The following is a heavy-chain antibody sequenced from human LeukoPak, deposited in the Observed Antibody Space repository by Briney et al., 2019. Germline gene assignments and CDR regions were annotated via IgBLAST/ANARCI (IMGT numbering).Heavy chain of an antibody. J-gene: IGHJ2*01. V-gene: IGHV3-13*01. CDR3: ARDAIRSYWYFDL. CDR2: IGTAGDT. Sequence: GGPLRLSCAASGFTFSSYDMHWVRQATGKGLEWVSAIGTAGDTYSPGSVEGLFTISRENAKTPLYLQMNRLRAGDTALYYCARDAIRSYWYFDLWGRGTLVTVSS. D-gene: IGHD4-17*01. CDR1: GFTFSSYD.